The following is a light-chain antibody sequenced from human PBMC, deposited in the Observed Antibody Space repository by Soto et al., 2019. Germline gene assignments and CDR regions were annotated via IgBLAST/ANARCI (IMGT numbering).Light chain of an antibody. CDR3: QQYITSPPMYT. J-gene: IGKJ2*01. CDR2: GAS. Sequence: ETVLTQSPGTLSLSPGERATLSCRASQSVSSRYLAWYQQKPGQAPRLLIYGASNRATGIPDRFSGSGSGTEFTLTISRLEPEDFEVYYCQQYITSPPMYTFGQGTKLEIK. V-gene: IGKV3-20*01. CDR1: QSVSSRY.